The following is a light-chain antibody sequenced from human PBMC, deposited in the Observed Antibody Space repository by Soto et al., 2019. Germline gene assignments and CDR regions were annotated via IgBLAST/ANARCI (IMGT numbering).Light chain of an antibody. J-gene: IGLJ1*01. CDR1: ALSKQY. Sequence: SYEMRQPPAVSVSPGQTARITCSGDALSKQYTYWYQQKPGQAPVLLIYKDSERPSAIPERFSGSTSGTTAMLTISGVQAEDEADYYCQSADSSGTCGFGPWTKVTVL. V-gene: IGLV3-25*02. CDR2: KDS. CDR3: QSADSSGTCG.